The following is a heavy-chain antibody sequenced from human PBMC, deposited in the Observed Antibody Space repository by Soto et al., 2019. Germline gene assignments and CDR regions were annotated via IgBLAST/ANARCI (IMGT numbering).Heavy chain of an antibody. Sequence: SETLSLTCAVYGGSFSGYYWSWIRQPPGKGLEWIGEINHSGSTNYNPSLKSRVTISVDTSKNQFSLKLSSVTAADTAVYYCARGDTTMVRGVIITGFDPWGQGTLVTVSS. J-gene: IGHJ5*02. CDR2: INHSGST. D-gene: IGHD3-10*01. CDR3: ARGDTTMVRGVIITGFDP. V-gene: IGHV4-34*01. CDR1: GGSFSGYY.